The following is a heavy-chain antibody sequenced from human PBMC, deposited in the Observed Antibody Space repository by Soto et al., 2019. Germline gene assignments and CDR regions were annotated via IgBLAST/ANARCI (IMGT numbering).Heavy chain of an antibody. D-gene: IGHD1-1*01. CDR1: GFSFGNDW. CDR3: ARTERNSKYHPLIS. Sequence: PGGSLRLSCIASGFSFGNDWMGWVRQAPGKGLEWVANIKEDGSEKFSVDSVRGRFTISRDNAKNSLYLQMNSLRADDTAVYYCARTERNSKYHPLISWGQETLVTVSS. V-gene: IGHV3-7*01. J-gene: IGHJ4*02. CDR2: IKEDGSEK.